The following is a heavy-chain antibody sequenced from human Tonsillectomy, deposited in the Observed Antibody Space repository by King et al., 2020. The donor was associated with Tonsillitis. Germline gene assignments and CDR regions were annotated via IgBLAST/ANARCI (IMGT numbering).Heavy chain of an antibody. D-gene: IGHD1-1*01. J-gene: IGHJ4*02. Sequence: QLVQSGGGVVQPGRSLRLSCTASGFTFSNYAMHWVRQAPGKGLEWVASISYDGSEKYYADSVKGRFTISRDNSKKKMYVEMNSLRAEDTAVYYCARDLMSGDWNDPLGYFDYWGQGTLVTVSS. CDR2: ISYDGSEK. V-gene: IGHV3-30*04. CDR3: ARDLMSGDWNDPLGYFDY. CDR1: GFTFSNYA.